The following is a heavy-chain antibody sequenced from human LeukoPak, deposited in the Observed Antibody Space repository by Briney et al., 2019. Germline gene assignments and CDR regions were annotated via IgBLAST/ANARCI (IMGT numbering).Heavy chain of an antibody. D-gene: IGHD3-22*01. J-gene: IGHJ4*02. V-gene: IGHV1-69*04. CDR2: IIPMLAIA. CDR3: ARGRRSTYDSSGYSFDY. Sequence: SVKVSCKASGGTFSSSPITWVRQAPGQGLEWMGRIIPMLAIANYAQKFQGRVTITADESTSTAYMELSSLRSEDTAVYYCARGRRSTYDSSGYSFDYWGQGTLVTVSS. CDR1: GGTFSSSP.